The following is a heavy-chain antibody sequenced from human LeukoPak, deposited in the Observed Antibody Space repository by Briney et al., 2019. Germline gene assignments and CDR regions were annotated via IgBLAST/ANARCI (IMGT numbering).Heavy chain of an antibody. Sequence: PGGSLRLSCAASGFTLSSHGMHWVRQAPGKGLEWVALIWYDGSKENYAGSVKGRFTISRDMSKNTLNLQMNSLRVEDTAVFYCARDLSFGSLDFRGQGTLVTVSS. CDR3: ARDLSFGSLDF. J-gene: IGHJ4*02. CDR1: GFTLSSHG. D-gene: IGHD1-26*01. CDR2: IWYDGSKE. V-gene: IGHV3-33*01.